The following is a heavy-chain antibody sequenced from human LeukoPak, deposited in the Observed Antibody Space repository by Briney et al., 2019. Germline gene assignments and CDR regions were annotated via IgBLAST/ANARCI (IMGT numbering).Heavy chain of an antibody. Sequence: GGSLRLSCAASGFTFSSYAMTWIRQAPGKGLEWVSAISGGGGSTFYAGCVKGRFTISRDNSKNTLYLQMNSLRAEDTAVYYCAKTRDSSGWYGGISFDYWGQGTLVTVSS. CDR1: GFTFSSYA. D-gene: IGHD6-19*01. J-gene: IGHJ4*02. CDR2: ISGGGGST. CDR3: AKTRDSSGWYGGISFDY. V-gene: IGHV3-23*01.